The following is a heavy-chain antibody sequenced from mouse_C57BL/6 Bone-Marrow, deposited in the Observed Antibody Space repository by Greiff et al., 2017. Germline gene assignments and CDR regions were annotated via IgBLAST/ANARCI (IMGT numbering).Heavy chain of an antibody. Sequence: EVKLVESGGDLVKPGGSLKLSCAASGFTFSSYGMSWVRQTPDKRLEWVATISSGGSYTYYPDSVKGRFTISRDNAKNTLYLHMSSLKSEDTAMYYCARHLYGYAMDYWGQGTSVTVSS. J-gene: IGHJ4*01. D-gene: IGHD1-1*01. V-gene: IGHV5-6*01. CDR1: GFTFSSYG. CDR2: ISSGGSYT. CDR3: ARHLYGYAMDY.